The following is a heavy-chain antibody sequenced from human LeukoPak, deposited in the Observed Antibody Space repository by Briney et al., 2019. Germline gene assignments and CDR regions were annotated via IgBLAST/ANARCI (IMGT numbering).Heavy chain of an antibody. V-gene: IGHV3-48*04. Sequence: GGSLRLSCAASGFTFSSYSMNWVRQAPGKGLGWVSYISSSSSTIYYADSVKGRFTISRDNAKNSLNLQMNSLRAEDTAVYYCARGQYGSGKDIWGQGTMVTVSS. CDR2: ISSSSSTI. CDR3: ARGQYGSGKDI. J-gene: IGHJ3*02. D-gene: IGHD3-10*01. CDR1: GFTFSSYS.